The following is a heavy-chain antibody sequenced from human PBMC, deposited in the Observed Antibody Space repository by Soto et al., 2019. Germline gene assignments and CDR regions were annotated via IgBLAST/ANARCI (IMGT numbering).Heavy chain of an antibody. Sequence: QVQLVQSGAEVKKPGSSVKVSCNASGGSFSSYAISWMRQAPGQGLEWMGGIIPIFGTANYAQKFQGRVTITADESTSTAYMELSSLRSEDTAVYHCASGISAAGQRRGDFDIWGQGTMVTVSS. D-gene: IGHD6-13*01. CDR2: IIPIFGTA. CDR3: ASGISAAGQRRGDFDI. CDR1: GGSFSSYA. V-gene: IGHV1-69*01. J-gene: IGHJ3*02.